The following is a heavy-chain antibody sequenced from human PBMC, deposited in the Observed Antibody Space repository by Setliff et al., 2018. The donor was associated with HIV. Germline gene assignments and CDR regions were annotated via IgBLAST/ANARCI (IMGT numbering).Heavy chain of an antibody. J-gene: IGHJ5*02. CDR2: ISPEGNKK. V-gene: IGHV3-7*03. CDR1: GFTFSDFW. D-gene: IGHD2-8*01. Sequence: GGSLRLSCAASGFTFSDFWMFWVRQAPGKGLEWVANISPEGNKKYYVGSVKGRFTSSRDNAKSSLFLQMSGLRPEDTAVYYCARVLLRTNPLYGVASNWFDPWGQGTLVTVSS. CDR3: ARVLLRTNPLYGVASNWFDP.